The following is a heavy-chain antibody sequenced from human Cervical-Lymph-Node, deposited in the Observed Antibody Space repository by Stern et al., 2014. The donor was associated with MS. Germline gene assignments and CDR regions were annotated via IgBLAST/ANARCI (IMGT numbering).Heavy chain of an antibody. J-gene: IGHJ4*02. V-gene: IGHV4-4*07. CDR2: VFTSGST. CDR3: ARGGPPSDY. CDR1: GGSLKTYY. Sequence: QVQLQESGPGLVKPSETLSLTCTVSGGSLKTYYWSWIRQPAGEGLEWIGRVFTSGSTNFNPSLKSRGTMSVDTSKNQFSLKLTSVTAADTAVYYCARGGPPSDYWGQGILVIVSS.